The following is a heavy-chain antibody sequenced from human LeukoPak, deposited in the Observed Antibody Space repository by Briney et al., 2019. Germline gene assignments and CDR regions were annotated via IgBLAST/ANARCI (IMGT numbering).Heavy chain of an antibody. D-gene: IGHD6-13*01. Sequence: SETLSLTCTVSSGSMTTYYWSWIRQPPGKGLEWIGYIYYSGSTNYNPSLKSRVTISVDTSKNQFSLKLSSVTAADTAVYYCARLGSSWELDYWGQGTLVTVSS. CDR2: IYYSGST. CDR3: ARLGSSWELDY. J-gene: IGHJ4*02. CDR1: SGSMTTYY. V-gene: IGHV4-59*08.